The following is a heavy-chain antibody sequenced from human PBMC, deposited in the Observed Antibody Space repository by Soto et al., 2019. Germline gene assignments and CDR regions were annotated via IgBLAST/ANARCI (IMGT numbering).Heavy chain of an antibody. CDR3: ERDSEGSSSATYIQY. CDR2: ISYDERNK. V-gene: IGHV3-30*04. J-gene: IGHJ1*01. D-gene: IGHD6-6*01. Sequence: GGSLSLSCVDSGFTFRNYNMHWVRPAPGKGLEWVALISYDERNKDYADSVKGRFTISRDNSKNTLYLQMNSLRSEDTAVYYCERDSEGSSSATYIQYWGQGTLVTVSS. CDR1: GFTFRNYN.